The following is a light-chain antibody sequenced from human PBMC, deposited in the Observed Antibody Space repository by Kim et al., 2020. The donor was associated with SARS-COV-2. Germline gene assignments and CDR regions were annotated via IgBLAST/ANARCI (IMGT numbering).Light chain of an antibody. J-gene: IGKJ4*01. V-gene: IGKV1D-13*01. Sequence: AIQLTQSPSSLSASVGDRVTITCRASQGISSALAWYQQKPGKAPKLLIYDASSLESGVPSRFSGSGSGTDFTLTISSLQPEDFATYYCQQFNNYQGFTFGGGTKVDIK. CDR2: DAS. CDR3: QQFNNYQGFT. CDR1: QGISSA.